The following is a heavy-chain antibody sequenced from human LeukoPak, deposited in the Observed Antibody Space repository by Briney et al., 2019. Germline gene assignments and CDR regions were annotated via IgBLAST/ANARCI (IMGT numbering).Heavy chain of an antibody. D-gene: IGHD3-10*01. Sequence: SETLSLTCTVSGGSVSGYYWSWIRQPPGKGPEWIGNIHYSGSTTYSPSLRSRVTISVDTSKNQFSLKLSSVTAADTAVYYCARGLLLWFGDFDYWGQGTLVTVSS. J-gene: IGHJ4*02. CDR3: ARGLLLWFGDFDY. CDR1: GGSVSGYY. V-gene: IGHV4-59*02. CDR2: IHYSGST.